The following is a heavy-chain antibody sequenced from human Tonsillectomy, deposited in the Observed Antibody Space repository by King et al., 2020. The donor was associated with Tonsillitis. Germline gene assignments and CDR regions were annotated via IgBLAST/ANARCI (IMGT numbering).Heavy chain of an antibody. V-gene: IGHV3-49*05. D-gene: IGHD3-22*01. CDR2: IRSKAYGGTT. Sequence: VQLVESGGGLVKPGRSLRLSCTASGFTFGDYAMSWFRQAPGKGLEWGGFIRSKAYGGTTEYAASVKGRFTISRDDSKSIAYLQMNSLKTEDTAVYYCTGAYYDSSGYYLPDWFDTWGQGTLVTVSS. CDR3: TGAYYDSSGYYLPDWFDT. CDR1: GFTFGDYA. J-gene: IGHJ5*02.